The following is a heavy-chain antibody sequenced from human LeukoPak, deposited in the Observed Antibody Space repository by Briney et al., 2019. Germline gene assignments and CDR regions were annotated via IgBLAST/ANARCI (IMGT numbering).Heavy chain of an antibody. CDR3: ARVGGYSHFDY. J-gene: IGHJ4*02. CDR1: GGSISSYY. CDR2: IYYSGST. Sequence: KPSETLSLTCTVSGGSISSYYWSWIRQPPEKGLEWIGYIYYSGSTNYNPSLKSRVTISVDTSKNQFSLKLSSVTAADTAVYYCARVGGYSHFDYWGQGTLVTVSS. D-gene: IGHD3-22*01. V-gene: IGHV4-59*01.